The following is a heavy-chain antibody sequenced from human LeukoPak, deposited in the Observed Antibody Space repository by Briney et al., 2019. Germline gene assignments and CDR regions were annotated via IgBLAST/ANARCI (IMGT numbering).Heavy chain of an antibody. CDR3: AALDSSSGWFDP. Sequence: PSETLSLTCSVSGTSISSSGYFWGWIRQPPGKGLQWTGSIHYSGSTFYNPSLKSRVTISQDTSKDQFSLKLTSVTAADTAVYYCAALDSSSGWFDPWGRGILVTVSS. CDR2: IHYSGST. J-gene: IGHJ5*02. CDR1: GTSISSSGYF. D-gene: IGHD6-6*01. V-gene: IGHV4-39*01.